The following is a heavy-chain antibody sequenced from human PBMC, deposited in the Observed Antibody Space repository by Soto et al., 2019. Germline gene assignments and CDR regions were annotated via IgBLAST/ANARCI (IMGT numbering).Heavy chain of an antibody. CDR3: ARDKAAAGTSLLYYFDF. Sequence: QVQLVQSGAEVKKPGSSVKVSCKASGGTFSSYAISWVRQAPGQGLEWMGGIIPIFGTANYAQKFQGRVTITADESTRTAYMELSSLRSEDTAVYYCARDKAAAGTSLLYYFDFWGQGTLVTVSS. CDR2: IIPIFGTA. V-gene: IGHV1-69*01. CDR1: GGTFSSYA. J-gene: IGHJ4*02. D-gene: IGHD6-13*01.